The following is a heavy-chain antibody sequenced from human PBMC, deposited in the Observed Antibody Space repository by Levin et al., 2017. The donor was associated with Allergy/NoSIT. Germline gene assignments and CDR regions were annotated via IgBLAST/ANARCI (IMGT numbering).Heavy chain of an antibody. CDR1: GGSFSGYY. D-gene: IGHD3-3*01. Sequence: PSETLSLTCAVYGGSFSGYYWSWIRQPPGKGLEWIGEINHSGSTNYNPSLKSRVTISVDTSKNQFSLKLSSVTAADTAVYYCARRHYDFWSGYGGAFDYWGQGTLVTVSS. CDR2: INHSGST. V-gene: IGHV4-34*01. J-gene: IGHJ4*02. CDR3: ARRHYDFWSGYGGAFDY.